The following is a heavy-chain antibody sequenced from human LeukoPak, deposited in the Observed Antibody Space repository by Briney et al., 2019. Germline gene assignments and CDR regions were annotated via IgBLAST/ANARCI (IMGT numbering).Heavy chain of an antibody. D-gene: IGHD3-22*01. V-gene: IGHV4-31*03. J-gene: IGHJ6*02. CDR1: GGSISSGGYY. Sequence: SETLSLTCTVSGGSISSGGYYWSWIRQHPGKGLEWIGYIYYSGSTYYNPSLKSRVTISVDMSKNQFSLKLSSVTAADTAVYYCARDHRDSSGYYDYYYGMDVWGQGTTVTVSS. CDR2: IYYSGST. CDR3: ARDHRDSSGYYDYYYGMDV.